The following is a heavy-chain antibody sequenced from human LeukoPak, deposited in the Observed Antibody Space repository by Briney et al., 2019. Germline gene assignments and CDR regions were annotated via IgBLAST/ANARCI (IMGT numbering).Heavy chain of an antibody. CDR3: ARSYSSSSVVSYYYYYMDV. CDR2: IHASGST. Sequence: PSETLSLTCTVSGGSISSGGYYWTWIRQPAGKGLEWIGRIHASGSTNYNPSLKSRLTISVDTSKNQFSLNLSSVTAADTAVYYCARSYSSSSVVSYYYYYMDVWGKGTTVTVSS. CDR1: GGSISSGGYY. D-gene: IGHD6-13*01. V-gene: IGHV4-61*02. J-gene: IGHJ6*03.